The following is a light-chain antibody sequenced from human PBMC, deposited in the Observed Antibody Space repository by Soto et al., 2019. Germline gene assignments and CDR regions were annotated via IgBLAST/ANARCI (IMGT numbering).Light chain of an antibody. CDR2: GAS. CDR1: QSVGSN. V-gene: IGKV3D-15*01. J-gene: IGKJ5*01. CDR3: QQSNNWASIT. Sequence: EIVMTQSPATLSVSPGERATLSCRASQSVGSNLAWYKQKPGQPPRLLIYGASTRATGIPARFSGSRSGTDFILTISSLQSEDFAVYYCQQSNNWASITFGQGTRLEIK.